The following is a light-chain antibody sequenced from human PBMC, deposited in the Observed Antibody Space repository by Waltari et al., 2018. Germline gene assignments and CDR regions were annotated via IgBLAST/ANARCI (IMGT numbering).Light chain of an antibody. CDR1: QSISTY. J-gene: IGKJ4*01. CDR3: QQSYDNPLT. Sequence: DIQLTQSPSSLSASVGARVTITCRASQSISTYVTWYQQKPGKAPRLLVYAASGLQSGVPSKFSGGGFGTNFTLTITSLEPEDFATYYCQQSYDNPLTFGGGTRVESK. V-gene: IGKV1-39*01. CDR2: AAS.